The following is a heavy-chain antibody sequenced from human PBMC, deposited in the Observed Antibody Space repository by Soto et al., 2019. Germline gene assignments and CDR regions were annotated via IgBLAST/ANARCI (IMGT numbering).Heavy chain of an antibody. CDR2: IHRDGRT. CDR1: PIIVSANY. Sequence: GGSLRLSCAASPIIVSANYMTWVRQAPGMGLEWVSAIHRDGRTFYADSVKGRFIVSRDNSRNELYLQMSSLKADDSAVYYCARRSYPSTWEGGYMDVWGKGTTVTVSS. J-gene: IGHJ6*03. V-gene: IGHV3-66*04. D-gene: IGHD6-13*01. CDR3: ARRSYPSTWEGGYMDV.